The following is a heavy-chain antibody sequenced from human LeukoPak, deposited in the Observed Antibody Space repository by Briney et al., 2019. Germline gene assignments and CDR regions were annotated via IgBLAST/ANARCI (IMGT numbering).Heavy chain of an antibody. CDR3: ARRFAPSRNDAFDI. CDR2: IYYSGSP. Sequence: KASETLSLTCTVSGGSINSSSYYWGWIRQPPGKGLEWIGTIYYSGSPYYNPSLKSRVTISVDTSKNQFSLKRSSVTASDTAVYYCARRFAPSRNDAFDIWGQGTMVTVSS. D-gene: IGHD3-10*01. V-gene: IGHV4-39*01. CDR1: GGSINSSSYY. J-gene: IGHJ3*02.